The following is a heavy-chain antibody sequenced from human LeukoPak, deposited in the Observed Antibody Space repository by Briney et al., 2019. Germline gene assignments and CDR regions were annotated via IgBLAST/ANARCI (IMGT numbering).Heavy chain of an antibody. D-gene: IGHD5/OR15-5a*01. Sequence: ASVKVSYKASGYTFTNYGISLVRQAPGQGLEWMGWISGYSGNTKYAEKIQGRVTMTTDTSTSTTYTELRSLRSDDTAVYYCARDAVSTTTVGGIDYWGQGTLVTVSS. V-gene: IGHV1-18*01. CDR1: GYTFTNYG. CDR3: ARDAVSTTTVGGIDY. J-gene: IGHJ4*02. CDR2: ISGYSGNT.